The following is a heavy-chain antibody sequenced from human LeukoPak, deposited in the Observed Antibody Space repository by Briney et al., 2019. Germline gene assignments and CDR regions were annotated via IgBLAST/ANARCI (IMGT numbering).Heavy chain of an antibody. Sequence: GGSQRLSCAASGFTFSSYRMSWVRQAPGKGLEWVADIKQDGSEKNYVDSVKGRFIISRDNAKNSLYLQMNSLRAEDTAVYYCARAIGIWSGYSYWGQGTLVTVSS. J-gene: IGHJ4*02. CDR3: ARAIGIWSGYSY. V-gene: IGHV3-7*01. CDR2: IKQDGSEK. CDR1: GFTFSSYR. D-gene: IGHD3-3*01.